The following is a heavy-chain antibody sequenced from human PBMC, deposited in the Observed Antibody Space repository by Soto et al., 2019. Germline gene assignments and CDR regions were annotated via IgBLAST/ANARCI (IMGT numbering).Heavy chain of an antibody. J-gene: IGHJ6*02. Sequence: EVQLVESGGGLVQPGGSLRLSCAGSGFTFSSYWMHWVRQAPGKGLVWVSRINSDGSSTSYAESVKGRFTISRDNAKNTLYLQMNSLRAEDTAAYYCARENVQPPPYGMDVWGQGTTVTVSS. CDR2: INSDGSST. CDR3: ARENVQPPPYGMDV. V-gene: IGHV3-74*01. CDR1: GFTFSSYW. D-gene: IGHD6-13*01.